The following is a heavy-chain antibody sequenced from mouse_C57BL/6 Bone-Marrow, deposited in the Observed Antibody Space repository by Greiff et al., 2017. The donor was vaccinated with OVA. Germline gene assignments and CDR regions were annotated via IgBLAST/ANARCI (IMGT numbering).Heavy chain of an antibody. CDR1: GFTFSSYA. CDR3: ASDSIWYFDV. Sequence: EVKLMESGGGLVKPGGSLKLSCAASGFTFSSYAMSWVRQTPEKRLEWVATISDGGSYTYYPDNVKGRFTISRDNAKNNLYLQMSHLKSEDTAMDYCASDSIWYFDVWGTGTTVTVSS. J-gene: IGHJ1*03. V-gene: IGHV5-4*03. CDR2: ISDGGSYT. D-gene: IGHD2-10*02.